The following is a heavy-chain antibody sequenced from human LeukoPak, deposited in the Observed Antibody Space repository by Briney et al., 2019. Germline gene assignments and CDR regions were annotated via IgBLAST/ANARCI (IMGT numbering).Heavy chain of an antibody. Sequence: GGSLRLSCAASGFTFSSYWMSWVRQAPGKGLEWVANIKQDGSEKYYVDSVKGRFTISRDNAKNSLYLQMNSLRAEDTAVYYCASSSSSWHSFFDYWGQGTLVTVSS. CDR1: GFTFSSYW. J-gene: IGHJ4*02. D-gene: IGHD6-13*01. CDR3: ASSSSSWHSFFDY. CDR2: IKQDGSEK. V-gene: IGHV3-7*01.